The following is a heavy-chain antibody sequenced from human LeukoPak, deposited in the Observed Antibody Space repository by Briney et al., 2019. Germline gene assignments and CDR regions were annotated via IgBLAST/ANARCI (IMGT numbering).Heavy chain of an antibody. Sequence: SETLSLTCTVSGGSISSSSYYWSWIRQPPGKGLEWIGEINHSGSTNYNPSLKSRVTISVDTSKNQFSLKLSSVTAADTAVYYCARRGYGTVAFDIWGQGTMVTVSS. CDR1: GGSISSSSYY. CDR2: INHSGST. D-gene: IGHD6-13*01. CDR3: ARRGYGTVAFDI. J-gene: IGHJ3*02. V-gene: IGHV4-39*07.